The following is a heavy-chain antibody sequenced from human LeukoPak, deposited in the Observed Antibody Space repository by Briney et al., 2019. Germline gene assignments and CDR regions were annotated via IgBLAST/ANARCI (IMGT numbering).Heavy chain of an antibody. CDR1: GYTFTGYY. D-gene: IGHD4-23*01. Sequence: GALVKVSCKASGYTFTGYYMHWVRQAPGQGLEWMGWINPNSGGTNYAQKFQGRVTMTRDTSISTAYMELSRLRSDDTAVYYCARDLGYGGTMYYFDYWGQGTLVTVSS. J-gene: IGHJ4*02. V-gene: IGHV1-2*02. CDR3: ARDLGYGGTMYYFDY. CDR2: INPNSGGT.